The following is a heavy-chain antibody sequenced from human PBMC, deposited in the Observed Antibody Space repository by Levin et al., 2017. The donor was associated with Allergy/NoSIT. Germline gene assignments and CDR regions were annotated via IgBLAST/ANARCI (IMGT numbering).Heavy chain of an antibody. V-gene: IGHV3-23*01. Sequence: PGESLKISCAASGFIFSSYAMSWVRQAPGKGLEWVSTITGRATGIHYADSVRGRFTISRDNSRNTLFLQMNNLRAEDTAMYYCAKDTPTGSSNGWSGKCFDCWGQGTLVAVSS. CDR1: GFIFSSYA. D-gene: IGHD6-19*01. J-gene: IGHJ4*02. CDR2: ITGRATGI. CDR3: AKDTPTGSSNGWSGKCFDC.